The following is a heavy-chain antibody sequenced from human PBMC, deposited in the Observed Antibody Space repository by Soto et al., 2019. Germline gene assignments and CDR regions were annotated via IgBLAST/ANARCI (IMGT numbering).Heavy chain of an antibody. V-gene: IGHV1-18*01. Sequence: GASVKVSCKASGYTFTSYGISWVRQAPGQGLEWMGWISAYNGNTNYAQKLQGRVTMTTDTSTSTAYMELRSLRSDDTAVYYCASVPYNWNPTQQFDYWGQGTLVTVSS. CDR3: ASVPYNWNPTQQFDY. CDR2: ISAYNGNT. D-gene: IGHD1-20*01. CDR1: GYTFTSYG. J-gene: IGHJ4*02.